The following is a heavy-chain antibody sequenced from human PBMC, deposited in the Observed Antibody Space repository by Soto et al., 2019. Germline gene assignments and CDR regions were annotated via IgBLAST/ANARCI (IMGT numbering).Heavy chain of an antibody. CDR1: GGSISSSSYY. Sequence: SETLSLTCTVSGGSISSSSYYWGWIRQPPGKGLEWIGSIYYSGSTYYNPSLKSRVTISVDTSKNQFSLKLSSVTAADTAVYYCARLSYSSGWYFDYWGQGTLVTVSS. CDR2: IYYSGST. J-gene: IGHJ4*02. D-gene: IGHD6-19*01. V-gene: IGHV4-39*01. CDR3: ARLSYSSGWYFDY.